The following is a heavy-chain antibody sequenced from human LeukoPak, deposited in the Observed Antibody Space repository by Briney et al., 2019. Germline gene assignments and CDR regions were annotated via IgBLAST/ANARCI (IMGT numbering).Heavy chain of an antibody. CDR2: IYYSGST. CDR3: ARHRFFDWLSPFYY. CDR1: GGSISSSSSC. J-gene: IGHJ4*02. D-gene: IGHD3-9*01. Sequence: SETLSLTCTVSGGSISSSSSCWGWIRQPPGKGLEWIGGIYYSGSTYYNPSLKSRVTISVDTSKNQFSLKLSSVTAADTAVYYSARHRFFDWLSPFYYWGQGTLVTVSS. V-gene: IGHV4-39*01.